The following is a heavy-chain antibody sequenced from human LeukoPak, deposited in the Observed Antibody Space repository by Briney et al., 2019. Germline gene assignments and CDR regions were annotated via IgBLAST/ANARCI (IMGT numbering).Heavy chain of an antibody. CDR1: GFTFSSSW. V-gene: IGHV3-7*05. CDR3: ARWNNDWEFDY. D-gene: IGHD1/OR15-1a*01. Sequence: GGSLRLSCAASGFTFSSSWMTWVRQASGKGLEWVAHIKEDGTEEYYVDSVKGRFTISRDNAKNPLYLQMNSLRAEDTAVYYCARWNNDWEFDYWGQGTLVSVSS. CDR2: IKEDGTEE. J-gene: IGHJ4*02.